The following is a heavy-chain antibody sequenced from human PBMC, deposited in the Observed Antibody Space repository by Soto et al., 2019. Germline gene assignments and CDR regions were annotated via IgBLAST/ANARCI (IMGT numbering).Heavy chain of an antibody. Sequence: QVQLQESGPGLVKPSETLSLTCSVSNGSINSRSSYWGWIRQSPGQGLEWIGNIYSGGNTYYNPYLKSLVTISIDSSKIQVSLRLNSMPPADTAVYYCGAKDYVAKGYHFEAWGQVTLVTVYS. D-gene: IGHD4-17*01. V-gene: IGHV4-39*01. J-gene: IGHJ4*02. CDR3: GAKDYVAKGYHFEA. CDR1: NGSINSRSSY. CDR2: IYSGGNT.